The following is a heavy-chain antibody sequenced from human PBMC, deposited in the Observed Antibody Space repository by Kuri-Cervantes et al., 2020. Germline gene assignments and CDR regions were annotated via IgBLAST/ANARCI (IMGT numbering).Heavy chain of an antibody. Sequence: ASVKVSCKASGYTFTSYGISWVRQAPGQGLEWMGWISAYNGNTNYAQKLQGRVTMTTDTSTSTAYMELSSLRSEDTAVYYCARTKTYYYGPGSYSPSHYYYYMDVWGKGTTVTVSS. CDR3: ARTKTYYYGPGSYSPSHYYYYMDV. J-gene: IGHJ6*03. D-gene: IGHD3-10*01. CDR1: GYTFTSYG. V-gene: IGHV1-18*01. CDR2: ISAYNGNT.